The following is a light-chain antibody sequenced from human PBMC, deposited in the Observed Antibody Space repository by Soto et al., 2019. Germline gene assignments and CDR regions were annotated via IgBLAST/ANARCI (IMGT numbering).Light chain of an antibody. CDR2: AAS. CDR1: QGIRND. CDR3: QQYDMLPR. V-gene: IGKV1-33*01. Sequence: QMSQSASSLSASVGDRVTISYRASQGIRNDLAWYQQKPGKVPKRLIYAASNLETGVPSRFSGSGSGTDFTFTISSQPDDDIATKSAQQYDMLPRFCERTRLEN. J-gene: IGKJ5*01.